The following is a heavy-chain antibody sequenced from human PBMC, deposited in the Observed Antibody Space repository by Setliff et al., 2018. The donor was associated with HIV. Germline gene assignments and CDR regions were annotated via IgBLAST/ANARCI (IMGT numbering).Heavy chain of an antibody. J-gene: IGHJ5*02. CDR2: IYTSGTT. D-gene: IGHD2-2*01. V-gene: IGHV4-4*09. Sequence: PSETLSLTCAVSSASISNYHWSWIRQTPGKGLEWIGSIYTSGTTNYNPSLEGRITTSVDLSKNHFSLNLHSVTAADTAVYCCAIGDEYPGVFQSWGQGKVVTVSS. CDR1: SASISNYH. CDR3: AIGDEYPGVFQS.